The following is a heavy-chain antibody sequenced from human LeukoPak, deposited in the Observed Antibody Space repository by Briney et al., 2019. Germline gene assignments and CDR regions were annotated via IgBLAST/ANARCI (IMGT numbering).Heavy chain of an antibody. Sequence: SVKVSCKASGGTFSSYAISWVRQAPGQGLEWMGGIIPIFGTANYAQKFQGRVTITADESTSTAYMELSSLRSEDTAVYYCASTYYYDSSGPRGAFDIWGQGTMVTVSS. CDR2: IIPIFGTA. CDR3: ASTYYYDSSGPRGAFDI. CDR1: GGTFSSYA. V-gene: IGHV1-69*13. D-gene: IGHD3-22*01. J-gene: IGHJ3*02.